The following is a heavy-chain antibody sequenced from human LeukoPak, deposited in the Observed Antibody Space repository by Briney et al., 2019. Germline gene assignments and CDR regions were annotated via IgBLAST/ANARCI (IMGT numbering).Heavy chain of an antibody. CDR2: INPNSGGT. D-gene: IGHD3-16*01. CDR3: AREDRLRLGAPSGNWFNP. J-gene: IGHJ5*02. V-gene: IGHV1-2*02. Sequence: ASVKVSCKASGYTFTGYYMRWVRQAPGQGLEWMGWINPNSGGTNYAQKFQGRVTMTRDTSISTAYMELSRLRSDDTAVYYCAREDRLRLGAPSGNWFNPWGQGTLVTVSS. CDR1: GYTFTGYY.